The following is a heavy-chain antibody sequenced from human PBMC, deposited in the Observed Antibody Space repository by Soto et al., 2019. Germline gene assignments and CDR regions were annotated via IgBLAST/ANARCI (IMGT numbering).Heavy chain of an antibody. Sequence: SLRLSCAASGFTVSSNYMSWVRQAPGKGLEWVSVIYSGGSTYYADSVKGRFTISRDNSKNTLYLQMNSLRAEDTAVYYCARARSSGWDTYYFDYWGQGTLVTVSS. V-gene: IGHV3-53*01. CDR3: ARARSSGWDTYYFDY. CDR2: IYSGGST. CDR1: GFTVSSNY. D-gene: IGHD6-19*01. J-gene: IGHJ4*02.